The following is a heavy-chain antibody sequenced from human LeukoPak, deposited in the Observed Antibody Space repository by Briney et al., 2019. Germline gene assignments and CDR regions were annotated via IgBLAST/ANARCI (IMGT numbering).Heavy chain of an antibody. Sequence: SETLSLTCAFSGGSLSSSNWWGWVRQPPGKGLEWIGEIYHSGSTNYNPSLKSRVTISVDKSKNQFPLKLSSVTAADTAVYYCARDSGQWLEPLDYWGQGTLVTVSS. J-gene: IGHJ4*02. V-gene: IGHV4-4*02. CDR2: IYHSGST. CDR1: GGSLSSSNW. CDR3: ARDSGQWLEPLDY. D-gene: IGHD6-19*01.